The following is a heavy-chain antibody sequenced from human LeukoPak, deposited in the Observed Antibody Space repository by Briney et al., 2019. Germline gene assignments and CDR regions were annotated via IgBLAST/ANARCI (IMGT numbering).Heavy chain of an antibody. CDR3: ARDYDMSGYYYGGY. CDR1: GYTFTNYG. V-gene: IGHV1-18*01. Sequence: GASVKVSCKASGYTFTNYGVSWVRQARGQGLEWMGWISAYNGVTKYSQKIQGRVTMTTDTSTSTAYMELRSLRSDDTAVYYCARDYDMSGYYYGGYWGQGTLVTVSS. J-gene: IGHJ4*02. D-gene: IGHD3-22*01. CDR2: ISAYNGVT.